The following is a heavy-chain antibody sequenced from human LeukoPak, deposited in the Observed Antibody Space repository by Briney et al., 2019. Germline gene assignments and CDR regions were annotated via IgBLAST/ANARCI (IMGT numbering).Heavy chain of an antibody. V-gene: IGHV4-59*08. CDR1: GGSISSYY. CDR3: ARHPPPFSSSFPFDP. Sequence: SETLSLTCTVSGGSISSYYWSWIRQPPGNGLEWIGYIYYSGSTNYNPSLKSRVTISVDTSKNKFSLKLSSVTAADTAVYYCARHPPPFSSSFPFDPWGQGTLVTVSS. J-gene: IGHJ5*02. D-gene: IGHD6-6*01. CDR2: IYYSGST.